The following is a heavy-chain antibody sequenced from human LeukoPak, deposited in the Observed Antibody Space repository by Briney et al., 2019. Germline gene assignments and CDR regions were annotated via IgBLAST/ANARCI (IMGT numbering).Heavy chain of an antibody. CDR2: IIPIFGTA. Sequence: SVKVSCKASGGTFSSYAISWVRQAPGQGLEWMGGIIPIFGTANYAQKFQGRVTITADESTSTAYMELGSLRSEDTAVYYCARRPHPTTSYSWYRFDPWGQGTLVTVSS. V-gene: IGHV1-69*13. CDR3: ARRPHPTTSYSWYRFDP. J-gene: IGHJ5*02. D-gene: IGHD2-8*02. CDR1: GGTFSSYA.